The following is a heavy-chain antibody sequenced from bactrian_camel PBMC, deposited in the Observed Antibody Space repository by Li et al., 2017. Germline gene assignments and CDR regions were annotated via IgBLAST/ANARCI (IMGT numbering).Heavy chain of an antibody. J-gene: IGHJ4*01. V-gene: IGHV3S1*01. Sequence: HVQLVESGGGSVQAGGSLTLSCAAGRYTYKRNCMGWFRQRPGKDREGLAVLWIGGATTTYADSVKGRFTLSQDSAKKTVYLQMNSLKPGDTAMYYCAADRDVNVPPSLVLDSSRSHNWGQGTQVTVS. CDR1: RYTYKRNC. CDR2: LWIGGATT. CDR3: AADRDVNVPPSLVLDSSRSHN.